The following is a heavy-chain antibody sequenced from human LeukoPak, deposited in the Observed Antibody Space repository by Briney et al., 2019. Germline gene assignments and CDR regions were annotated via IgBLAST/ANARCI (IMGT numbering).Heavy chain of an antibody. CDR3: AKATSSWHEFDY. Sequence: GGSLRLSCAASGFTFDDYAMHWVRQAPGKGLEWVSLITWDADSTYYADSVKGRFTISRDNSKNSLYLQMNSLRAEDTALYYCAKATSSWHEFDYLGQGTLVTVSS. CDR1: GFTFDDYA. D-gene: IGHD6-13*01. CDR2: ITWDADST. J-gene: IGHJ4*02. V-gene: IGHV3-43D*03.